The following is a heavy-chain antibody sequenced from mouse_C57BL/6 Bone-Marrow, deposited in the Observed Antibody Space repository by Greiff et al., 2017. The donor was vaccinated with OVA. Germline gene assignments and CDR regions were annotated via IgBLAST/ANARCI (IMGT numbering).Heavy chain of an antibody. CDR3: ARWHYYGSSPYWYFDV. J-gene: IGHJ1*03. V-gene: IGHV7-3*01. CDR2: IRNKANGYTT. D-gene: IGHD1-1*01. CDR1: GFTFTDYY. Sequence: EVKLMESGGGLVQPGGSLSLSCAASGFTFTDYYMSWVHQPPGKALEWLGFIRNKANGYTTEYSASVKGRFTISRDNSQSILYLQMNALRAEDSATYYCARWHYYGSSPYWYFDVWGTGTTVTVSS.